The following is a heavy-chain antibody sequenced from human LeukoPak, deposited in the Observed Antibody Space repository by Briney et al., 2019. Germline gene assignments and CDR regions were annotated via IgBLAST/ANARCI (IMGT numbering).Heavy chain of an antibody. D-gene: IGHD6-13*01. J-gene: IGHJ6*02. CDR2: IYYSGST. CDR3: ARVAYDSSSWYYYGMDV. V-gene: IGHV4-59*12. CDR1: GGSISSYY. Sequence: PSETLSLTCTVSGGSISSYYWSWIRQPPGKGLEWIGYIYYSGSTYYNPSLKSRVTILVDTSKNQFSLKLTSVTAADTAVYYCARVAYDSSSWYYYGMDVWGQGTTVTVSS.